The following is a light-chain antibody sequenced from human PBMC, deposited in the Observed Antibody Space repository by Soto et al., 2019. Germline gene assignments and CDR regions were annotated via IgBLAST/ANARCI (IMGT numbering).Light chain of an antibody. V-gene: IGLV2-14*01. Sequence: QSVLTQPPSASGSPGQSVAISCTGTSSDVGGYNYVSWYQQHPGKAPKLMIYGVNNRPSGISARFSGSKSANTASLTISGLQAEDEADYYCSSYTSTSTSYVFGTGTKLTVL. J-gene: IGLJ1*01. CDR1: SSDVGGYNY. CDR3: SSYTSTSTSYV. CDR2: GVN.